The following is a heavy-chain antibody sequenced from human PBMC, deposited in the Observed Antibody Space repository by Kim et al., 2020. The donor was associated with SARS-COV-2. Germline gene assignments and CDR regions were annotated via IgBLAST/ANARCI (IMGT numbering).Heavy chain of an antibody. D-gene: IGHD2-2*01. CDR1: GGTFSSYA. V-gene: IGHV1-69*04. CDR2: IIPILGIA. Sequence: SVKVSCKASGGTFSSYAISWVRQAPGQGLEWMGRIIPILGIANYAQKFQGRVTITADKSTSTAYMELSSLRSEDTAVYYCARDPVRYCSSTSCYFKDYW. J-gene: IGHJ4*01. CDR3: ARDPVRYCSSTSCYFKDY.